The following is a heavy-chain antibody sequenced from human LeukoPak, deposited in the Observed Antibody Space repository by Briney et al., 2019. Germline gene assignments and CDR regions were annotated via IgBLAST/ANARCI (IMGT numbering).Heavy chain of an antibody. CDR1: GGSISSGSYY. V-gene: IGHV4-61*02. D-gene: IGHD2-2*01. CDR3: ARSRYCSSTSCYGFDP. J-gene: IGHJ5*02. Sequence: SQTLSLTCTVSGGSISSGSYYWSWIRQPAGKGLELIGRIYTSGSTNYNPSLKSRVTISVDTSKNQFCLKLSSVTAADTAVYYCARSRYCSSTSCYGFDPWGQGSLVTVSS. CDR2: IYTSGST.